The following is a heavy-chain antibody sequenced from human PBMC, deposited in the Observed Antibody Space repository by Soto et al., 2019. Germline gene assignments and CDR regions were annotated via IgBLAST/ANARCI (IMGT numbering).Heavy chain of an antibody. CDR1: GGSFSGYY. V-gene: IGHV4-34*01. CDR2: INHSGST. D-gene: IGHD2-2*01. J-gene: IGHJ6*02. Sequence: SETLSLTCAVYGGSFSGYYLSCIRQPPGKGLEWIGEINHSGSTNYNPSLKSRVTITVYTSKKQFSLKLSSVTAADTAVYYCARSPYCSSTSCPEGDGMDVWGQGTTGTV. CDR3: ARSPYCSSTSCPEGDGMDV.